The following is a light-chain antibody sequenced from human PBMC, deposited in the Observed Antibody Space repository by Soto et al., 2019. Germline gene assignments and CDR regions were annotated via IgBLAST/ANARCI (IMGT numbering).Light chain of an antibody. V-gene: IGLV2-14*03. CDR1: SFGIGGSNY. CDR2: GVS. Sequence: QYALTQPASVSGSPGQSITISCAGTSFGIGGSNYVSWYQQHPGKAPKLMIYGVSNRPSGVSNRFSGSKSGNTASLTISGLQAEDEADYFCYSSRSSSSTFYVFGTGTKVTAL. J-gene: IGLJ1*01. CDR3: YSSRSSSSTFYV.